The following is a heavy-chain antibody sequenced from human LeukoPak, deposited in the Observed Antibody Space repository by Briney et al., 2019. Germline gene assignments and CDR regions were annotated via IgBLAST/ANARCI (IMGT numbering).Heavy chain of an antibody. CDR2: ISHDGGST. CDR3: AKVKFYFDN. V-gene: IGHV3-23*01. Sequence: GGSRRLSCAASGFTFSSYNMNWVRQAPGKGLEWVSHISHDGGSTYYADSVKGRFTISRDNSKNTLYLQMSSLKDEDTAIYYCAKVKFYFDNWGQGTLVTVSS. J-gene: IGHJ4*02. CDR1: GFTFSSYN.